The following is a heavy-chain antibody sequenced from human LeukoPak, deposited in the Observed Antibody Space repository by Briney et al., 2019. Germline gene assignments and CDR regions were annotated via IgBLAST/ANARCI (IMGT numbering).Heavy chain of an antibody. Sequence: GGSLRLSCVASGFTFSSYAMSWVRQAPGKGLEWVSGITGGGGSTYYADSVKGRFTISRDNAKNTLYLQMNSLRVEDTAVYYCANHVGVTTHYYYYYMDVWGKGTTVTVSS. CDR2: ITGGGGST. J-gene: IGHJ6*03. CDR3: ANHVGVTTHYYYYYMDV. V-gene: IGHV3-23*01. D-gene: IGHD1-26*01. CDR1: GFTFSSYA.